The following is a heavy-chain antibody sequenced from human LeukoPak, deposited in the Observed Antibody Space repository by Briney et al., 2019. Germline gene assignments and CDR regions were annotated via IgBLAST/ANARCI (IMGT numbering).Heavy chain of an antibody. V-gene: IGHV1-2*02. Sequence: ASVKVSCTASGYTFTGYYMHWVRQAPGQGLEWMGWINPNSGGTNYAQKFQGRVTMTRDTSISTAYMELSRLRSDDTAVYYCARTYYGGNSFFDYWGQGTLVTVSP. J-gene: IGHJ4*02. CDR3: ARTYYGGNSFFDY. CDR1: GYTFTGYY. D-gene: IGHD4-23*01. CDR2: INPNSGGT.